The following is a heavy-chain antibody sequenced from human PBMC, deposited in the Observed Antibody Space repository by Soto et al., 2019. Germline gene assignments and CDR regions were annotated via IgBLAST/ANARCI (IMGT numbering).Heavy chain of an antibody. CDR1: DGFISSSNY. V-gene: IGHV4-4*02. CDR2: VSHNGGP. D-gene: IGHD2-15*01. CDR3: VRHGGRLFDY. Sequence: QVQLQESGPGLVKPSGTLSLTCAVSDGFISSSNYWRWVRQPPGKGLEWIGQVSHNGGPSYNPSLRSRVTMSIDKSKNQFSLNLSAVTAAETAVYFCVRHGGRLFDYWGPGHLVTVSS. J-gene: IGHJ4*02.